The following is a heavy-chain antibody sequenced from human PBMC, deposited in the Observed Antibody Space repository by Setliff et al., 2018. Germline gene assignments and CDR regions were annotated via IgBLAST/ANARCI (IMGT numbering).Heavy chain of an antibody. CDR3: ARDLRGSLLRIVGATTHFDY. CDR2: INWNGGST. Sequence: PGGSLRLSCAASGFTFDDYGMSWVRQAPGKGLKWVSGINWNGGSTGYADSVKGRFTISRDNAKNSLYLQMNSLRAEDTALYYCARDLRGSLLRIVGATTHFDYWGQGTLVTVSS. V-gene: IGHV3-20*04. CDR1: GFTFDDYG. D-gene: IGHD1-26*01. J-gene: IGHJ4*02.